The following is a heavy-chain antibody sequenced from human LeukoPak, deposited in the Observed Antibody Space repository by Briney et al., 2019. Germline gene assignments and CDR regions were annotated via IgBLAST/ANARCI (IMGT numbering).Heavy chain of an antibody. Sequence: GSSVKVSCKASGGTFSSYAISWVRQAPGQGLEWMGGIIPILGTANYAQKFQGRVTITTDESTSTAYMELSSLRSEDTAVYYCARGMVRGVPGPYFDYWGQGTLITVSS. CDR3: ARGMVRGVPGPYFDY. CDR2: IIPILGTA. J-gene: IGHJ4*02. V-gene: IGHV1-69*05. CDR1: GGTFSSYA. D-gene: IGHD3-10*01.